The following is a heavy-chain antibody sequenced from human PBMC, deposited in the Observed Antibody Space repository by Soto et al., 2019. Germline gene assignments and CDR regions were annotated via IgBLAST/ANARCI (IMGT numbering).Heavy chain of an antibody. V-gene: IGHV3-48*01. J-gene: IGHJ6*03. CDR2: ISSSSSTI. CDR1: GFTFSSYS. Sequence: GGSLRLSCAASGFTFSSYSMNWVRQAPGKGLEWVSYISSSSSTIYYADSVKGRFTISRDNAKNSLYLQMNSLRAEDTAVYYCARDVQGYCSSTSCYSYYYYYMDVWGKGTTVTVSS. CDR3: ARDVQGYCSSTSCYSYYYYYMDV. D-gene: IGHD2-2*02.